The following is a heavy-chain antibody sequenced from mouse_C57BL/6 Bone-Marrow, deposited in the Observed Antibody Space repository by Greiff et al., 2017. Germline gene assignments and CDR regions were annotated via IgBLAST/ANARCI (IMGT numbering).Heavy chain of an antibody. CDR2: IDPENGDT. Sequence: VQLQQSGAELVRPGASVKLSCTASGFNIKDDYMHWVKQRPEPGLAWIGWIDPENGDTEYASKFQGKATITADTSSNTAYLQLSSLTSEDTAVYYCTTHYGSSYYFDYWGQGTTLTVSS. J-gene: IGHJ2*01. CDR3: TTHYGSSYYFDY. V-gene: IGHV14-4*01. CDR1: GFNIKDDY. D-gene: IGHD1-1*01.